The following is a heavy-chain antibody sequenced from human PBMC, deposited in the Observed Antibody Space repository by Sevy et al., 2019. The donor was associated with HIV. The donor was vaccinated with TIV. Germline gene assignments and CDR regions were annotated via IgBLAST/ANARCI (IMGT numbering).Heavy chain of an antibody. Sequence: ASVKVSCKASGYTFTSYGISWVRQAPGQGLEWMGWISAYNGNTNYAQKLQGRVTMTTDTSTSTAYMELRSLRSDDTAVYYCARVKLGYCSGGSCSTPPTSGPNHDYWGQGTLVTVSS. CDR1: GYTFTSYG. CDR3: ARVKLGYCSGGSCSTPPTSGPNHDY. D-gene: IGHD2-15*01. V-gene: IGHV1-18*01. J-gene: IGHJ4*02. CDR2: ISAYNGNT.